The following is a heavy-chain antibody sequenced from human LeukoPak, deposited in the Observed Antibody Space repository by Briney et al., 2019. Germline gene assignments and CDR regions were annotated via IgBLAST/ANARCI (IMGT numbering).Heavy chain of an antibody. V-gene: IGHV3-23*01. J-gene: IGHJ5*01. CDR1: GFTFSSYD. CDR3: AKGGGSGSYRNWFDS. Sequence: GGSLRLSCAASGFTFSSYDMSWVRQAPGKGLEWVSGVSGSGGSTYYADSVKGRFTISRDTSKNTLYLYTNSLRAEDTAVYSCAKGGGSGSYRNWFDSWGQGTLVTVSS. CDR2: VSGSGGST. D-gene: IGHD3-10*01.